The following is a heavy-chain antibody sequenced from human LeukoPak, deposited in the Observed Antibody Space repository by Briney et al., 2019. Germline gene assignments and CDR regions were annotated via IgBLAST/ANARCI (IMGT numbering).Heavy chain of an antibody. CDR1: GFTFSSYW. CDR3: ARSQSLGY. V-gene: IGHV3-7*04. J-gene: IGHJ4*02. CDR2: IKHDGSDK. Sequence: GRSLRLSCAASGFTFSSYWMSWVRQAPGKGPEWVANIKHDGSDKYYVDSVKGRFTISRDNAENSLYLQMNSLRAEDTAMYYCARSQSLGYWGQGTLVTVSS.